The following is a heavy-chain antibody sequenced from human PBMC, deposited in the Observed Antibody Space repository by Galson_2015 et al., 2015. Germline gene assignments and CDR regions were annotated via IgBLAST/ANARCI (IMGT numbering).Heavy chain of an antibody. CDR3: ARLNCGPASCSLDY. CDR2: INPSGGST. Sequence: SVKVSCKASGYTFTSYYIHWVRQAPGQGLEWMGIINPSGGSTSYAQKLQGRVTMTRETSTSTVYMELRSLRSEDTAVYYCARLNCGPASCSLDYSGHGTLVTVSS. J-gene: IGHJ4*01. D-gene: IGHD2-21*01. CDR1: GYTFTSYY. V-gene: IGHV1-46*04.